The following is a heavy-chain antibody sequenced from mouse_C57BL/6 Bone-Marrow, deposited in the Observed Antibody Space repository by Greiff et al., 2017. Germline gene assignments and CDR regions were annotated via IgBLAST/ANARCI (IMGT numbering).Heavy chain of an antibody. CDR1: GYTFTSYW. J-gene: IGHJ4*01. Sequence: QVQLQQPGAELVRPGTSVKLSCKASGYTFTSYWMHWVKQRPGQGLEWIGVIDPSDSYTNYNQKFKGKATLTVDTSSSTAYMQRSSLTSEDSAVYYCARPDYYAMDYWGQGTSVTVSS. CDR3: ARPDYYAMDY. V-gene: IGHV1-59*01. CDR2: IDPSDSYT.